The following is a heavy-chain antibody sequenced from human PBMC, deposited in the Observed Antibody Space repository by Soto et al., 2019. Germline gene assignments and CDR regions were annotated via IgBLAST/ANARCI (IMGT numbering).Heavy chain of an antibody. CDR2: IKPGNGET. J-gene: IGHJ4*02. Sequence: QVQLVQSGTEVQKPGASVNISCKASGYTFSLYEIHWVRQAPGQSLEWMGHIKPGNGETTLSQKFQGRVTITRDTSASTVYMEVSSLTSEDTAVYYCARDHYDFWSGYYFDSSGQGTLLTVSS. D-gene: IGHD3-3*01. CDR3: ARDHYDFWSGYYFDS. CDR1: GYTFSLYE. V-gene: IGHV1-3*01.